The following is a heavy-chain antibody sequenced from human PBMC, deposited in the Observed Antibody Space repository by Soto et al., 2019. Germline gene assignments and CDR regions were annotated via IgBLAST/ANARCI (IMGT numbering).Heavy chain of an antibody. V-gene: IGHV4-4*02. D-gene: IGHD6-13*01. Sequence: QVQLQESGPGLVKPSETLSLTCVVSGGSISKTNWWSWGRQPPGKGLEWIGEIYHSGTTHYSPSLQSRVTISVDMSKNHFSLRLSSVTAADTAIYYCAFPATADFDYWGRGTLVTVSS. CDR3: AFPATADFDY. J-gene: IGHJ4*02. CDR1: GGSISKTNW. CDR2: IYHSGTT.